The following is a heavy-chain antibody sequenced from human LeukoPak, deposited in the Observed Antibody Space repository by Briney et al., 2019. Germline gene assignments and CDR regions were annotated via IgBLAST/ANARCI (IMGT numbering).Heavy chain of an antibody. CDR2: IDSAGRST. D-gene: IGHD1-26*01. V-gene: IGHV3-74*01. Sequence: GGSLRLSCAASGFTLSSYWMHWVRQVPGKGLVWVSRIDSAGRSTTYADSVKGRFTSSRDNAENTLYLQMNSLRVEDTAVYYCVRGGSGSYSPYDYWGQGTVVTVSS. J-gene: IGHJ4*02. CDR1: GFTLSSYW. CDR3: VRGGSGSYSPYDY.